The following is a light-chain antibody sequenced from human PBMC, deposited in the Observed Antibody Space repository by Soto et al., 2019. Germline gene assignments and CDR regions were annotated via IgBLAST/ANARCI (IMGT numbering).Light chain of an antibody. J-gene: IGLJ3*02. CDR2: EVT. CDR3: ISFTPSTTTHRV. Sequence: QSALTQPPSVSGSPGQSITISCTGTSSDVGDYNRVSWYQHHPGKAPKLMIFEVTNRPSGISDRFSGFKSGSTASLTISELQADDEADYYCISFTPSTTTHRVFGGGTKLTVL. V-gene: IGLV2-14*01. CDR1: SSDVGDYNR.